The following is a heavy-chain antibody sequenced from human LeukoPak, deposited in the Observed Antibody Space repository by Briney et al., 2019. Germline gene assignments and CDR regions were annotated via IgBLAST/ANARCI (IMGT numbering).Heavy chain of an antibody. CDR2: ISWNSGSI. CDR3: AKDSTAHGLLWLDY. V-gene: IGHV3-9*01. J-gene: IGHJ4*02. D-gene: IGHD3-10*01. CDR1: GFTFDDYA. Sequence: GGSLRLSCAASGFTFDDYAMHWVRQAPGKGLEWVSGISWNSGSIGYADSVKGRFTISRDNAKNSLYLQMNSLRAEDTALYYCAKDSTAHGLLWLDYWGQGTLVTVSS.